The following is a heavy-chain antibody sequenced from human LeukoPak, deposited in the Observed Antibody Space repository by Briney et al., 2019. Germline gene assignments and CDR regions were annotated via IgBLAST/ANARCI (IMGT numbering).Heavy chain of an antibody. J-gene: IGHJ4*02. CDR1: GLTFSSYA. CDR2: ISGSGGST. Sequence: GGSLRLSCAVSGLTFSSYAMSWVRQAPGKGLEWVSAISGSGGSTYYADSVKGRFTISRDNSKNTLYLQMNSLRAEDTAVYYCAKDSIAVAGPTTIFDYWGQGTLVTVSS. CDR3: AKDSIAVAGPTTIFDY. V-gene: IGHV3-23*01. D-gene: IGHD6-19*01.